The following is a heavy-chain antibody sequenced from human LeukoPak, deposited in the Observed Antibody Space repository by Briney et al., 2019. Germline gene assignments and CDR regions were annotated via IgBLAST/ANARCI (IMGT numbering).Heavy chain of an antibody. D-gene: IGHD3-16*01. Sequence: SETLSLTCTVSGGSISSYYWSWIRQPAGKGLEWIERIYTSGSTNYNPSLKSRVTMSVDTSKNQFSLKLSSVTAADTAVYYCARASLMKPPYYYYYMDVWGKGTTVTVSS. CDR1: GGSISSYY. J-gene: IGHJ6*03. V-gene: IGHV4-4*07. CDR2: IYTSGST. CDR3: ARASLMKPPYYYYYMDV.